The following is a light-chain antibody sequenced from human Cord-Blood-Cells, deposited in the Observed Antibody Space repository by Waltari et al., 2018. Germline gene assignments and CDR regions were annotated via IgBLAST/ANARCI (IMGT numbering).Light chain of an antibody. CDR1: QSVLYSSNNKNY. J-gene: IGKJ1*01. Sequence: DIVMTQPPDSLAVSLGERATINCKSSQSVLYSSNNKNYLAWYQQKPGQPPKLPIYLASTRESGVADRFSGSGSGTDFTLTISSLQAEDVAVYYCQQYYSTPPTFGQGTKVEIK. V-gene: IGKV4-1*01. CDR2: LAS. CDR3: QQYYSTPPT.